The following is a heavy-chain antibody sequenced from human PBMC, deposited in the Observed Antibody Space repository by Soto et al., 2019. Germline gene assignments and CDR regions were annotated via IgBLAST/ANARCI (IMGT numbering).Heavy chain of an antibody. CDR2: ISSGNSYI. D-gene: IGHD6-13*01. CDR1: GFTFIAST. J-gene: IGHJ1*01. Sequence: GGSLRLSCAASGFTFIASTMHWVRHAPGKGLEWVSCISSGNSYISYADSLKGRFTISRDNAVNSVYLQMNSLRAEDTAVYYCAREMKQLVPEGFLQHWGQGTLVPVSS. V-gene: IGHV3-21*01. CDR3: AREMKQLVPEGFLQH.